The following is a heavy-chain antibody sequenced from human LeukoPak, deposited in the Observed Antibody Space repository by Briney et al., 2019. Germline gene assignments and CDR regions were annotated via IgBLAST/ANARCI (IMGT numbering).Heavy chain of an antibody. Sequence: ASVKVSCKASGGTFSSYAISWVRQAPGRGLEWMGGVIPIFGTANYAQKFQGRVTITTDESTSTAYMELSSLRSEDTAVYYCARGAAATVTLINNWFDPWGQGTLVTVSS. V-gene: IGHV1-69*05. CDR2: VIPIFGTA. CDR3: ARGAAATVTLINNWFDP. J-gene: IGHJ5*02. D-gene: IGHD4-17*01. CDR1: GGTFSSYA.